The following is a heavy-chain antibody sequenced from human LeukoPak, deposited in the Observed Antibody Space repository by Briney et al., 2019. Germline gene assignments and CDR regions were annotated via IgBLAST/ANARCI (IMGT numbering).Heavy chain of an antibody. CDR3: ARERWVATVVTRRWSDP. J-gene: IGHJ5*02. CDR2: IKQDGSEK. D-gene: IGHD4-23*01. V-gene: IGHV3-7*01. Sequence: PGGSLRLSCAASGFTFSSYWMSWVRQAPGKGLEWEANIKQDGSEKYYVDSVKGRFTISRDNAKNSLYLQMNSLRAEDTAVYYCARERWVATVVTRRWSDPWGQGTLVTVSS. CDR1: GFTFSSYW.